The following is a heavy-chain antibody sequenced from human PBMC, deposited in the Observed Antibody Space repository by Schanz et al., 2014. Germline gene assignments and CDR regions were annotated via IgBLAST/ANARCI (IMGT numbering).Heavy chain of an antibody. D-gene: IGHD4-17*01. V-gene: IGHV1-69*02. CDR2: IIPVLAIA. Sequence: QVQLVQSGAEVKKPGSSVQVSCTASGGTFSSYTISWIRQAPGQGLEWMGRIIPVLAIADYAQKFQGRVTTTADRSTSTAYMELSSLRSEDTAVYYCARGYGDSPTDFWGQGTLVTVSS. CDR3: ARGYGDSPTDF. J-gene: IGHJ4*02. CDR1: GGTFSSYT.